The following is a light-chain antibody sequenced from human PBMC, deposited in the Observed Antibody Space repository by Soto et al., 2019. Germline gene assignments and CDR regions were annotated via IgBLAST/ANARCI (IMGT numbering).Light chain of an antibody. CDR1: QSISRW. J-gene: IGKJ1*01. CDR3: QQYNSYRT. Sequence: DIRVTQWPSTRSGCLGDSGTITCPASQSISRWLAWYQQKPGKAPKLLIHDASTLESGVPSRFSGSGSGTEFILTIISLQPDDFATYFCQQYNSYRTLGQGTKVDI. V-gene: IGKV1-5*01. CDR2: DAS.